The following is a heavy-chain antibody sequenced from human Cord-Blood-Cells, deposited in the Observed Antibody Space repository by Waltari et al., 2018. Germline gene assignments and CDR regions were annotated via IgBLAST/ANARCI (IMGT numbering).Heavy chain of an antibody. J-gene: IGHJ5*02. V-gene: IGHV1-24*01. D-gene: IGHD3-10*01. CDR1: GYPLTELS. CDR2: FDPEDGET. CDR3: ATVRELLVPFWGWFDP. Sequence: QVQLVQSGAEVKKPGASVKVSCKVSGYPLTELSMHWVRQAPGKGLEWMGGFDPEDGETIYAQKFQGRVTMTEDTSTDTAYMELSSLRSEDTAVYYCATVRELLVPFWGWFDPWGQGTLVTVSS.